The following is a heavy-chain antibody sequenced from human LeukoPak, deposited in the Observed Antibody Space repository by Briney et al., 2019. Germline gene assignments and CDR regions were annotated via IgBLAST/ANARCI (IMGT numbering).Heavy chain of an antibody. J-gene: IGHJ4*02. V-gene: IGHV4-34*01. CDR2: INHSGST. CDR3: AREEGIRIDY. CDR1: GGSFSGYY. Sequence: SETLSLTCAVYGGSFSGYYWSWIRQPPGKGLEWIGGINHSGSTNYNPSLKSRVTISVDTSKNQFSLKLSSVTAADTAVYYCAREEGIRIDYWGQGTLVTVSS. D-gene: IGHD5-18*01.